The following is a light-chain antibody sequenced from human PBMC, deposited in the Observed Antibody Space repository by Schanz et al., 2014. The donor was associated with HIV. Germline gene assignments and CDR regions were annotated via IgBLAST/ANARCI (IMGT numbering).Light chain of an antibody. CDR2: DVS. CDR1: SSDVGGYNY. Sequence: QSALTQPPSASGSPGQSVTISCTGTSSDVGGYNYVSWYQQHPGKAPKLMIYDVSKRPSGVPDRFSGSKSGNTASLTISGLQAEDEADYYCSSYTSTSTLVIFGGGTQLTVL. J-gene: IGLJ2*01. CDR3: SSYTSTSTLVI. V-gene: IGLV2-8*01.